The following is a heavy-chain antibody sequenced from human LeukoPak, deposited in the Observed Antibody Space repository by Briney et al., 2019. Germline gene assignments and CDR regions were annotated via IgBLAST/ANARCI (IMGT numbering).Heavy chain of an antibody. V-gene: IGHV1-24*01. CDR1: GYTLTELS. CDR2: FDPEDGET. J-gene: IGHJ4*02. Sequence: ASVKASCKVSGYTLTELSMHWVRQAPGKGLEWMGSFDPEDGETIYAQKFQGRVTMTEDTSTDTAYMELSSLRSEDTAVYYCATRHSSGWYFFDYWGQGTLVTVSS. D-gene: IGHD6-19*01. CDR3: ATRHSSGWYFFDY.